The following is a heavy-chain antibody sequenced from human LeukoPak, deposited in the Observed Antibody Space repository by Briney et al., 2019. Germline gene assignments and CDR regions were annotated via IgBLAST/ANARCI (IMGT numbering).Heavy chain of an antibody. CDR1: GGSISSGGYY. Sequence: SGTLSLTCTASGGSISSGGYYWIWMPPPPGKGLVWTGYIYYSGSTNYNPSLKSRVTISVDTSKNQFSLKLSSVTATDTAVYYCARHQGGSYSGTFDYWGQGTLVTVSS. CDR3: ARHQGGSYSGTFDY. CDR2: IYYSGST. J-gene: IGHJ4*02. V-gene: IGHV4-61*08. D-gene: IGHD1-26*01.